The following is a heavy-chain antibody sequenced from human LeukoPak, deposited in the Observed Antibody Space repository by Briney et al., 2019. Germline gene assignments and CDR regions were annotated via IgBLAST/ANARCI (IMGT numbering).Heavy chain of an antibody. D-gene: IGHD3-10*01. V-gene: IGHV3-66*01. J-gene: IGHJ4*02. CDR3: ARDFTRGYFDY. CDR2: IYSGGST. Sequence: RAGGSLRLSCAASGFTVSSNYMSWVRQAPGKGLEWVSVIYSGGSTYYADSVKGRFTISRDNSKNTLYLQMNSLRAEDTAVYYCARDFTRGYFDYWGQGTLVTVSS. CDR1: GFTVSSNY.